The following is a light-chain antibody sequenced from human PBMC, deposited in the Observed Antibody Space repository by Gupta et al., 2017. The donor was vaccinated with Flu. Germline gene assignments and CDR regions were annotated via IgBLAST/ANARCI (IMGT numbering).Light chain of an antibody. CDR1: DGKTE. V-gene: IGKV2D-29*01. J-gene: IGKJ4*01. CDR3: KYTTNLPT. CDR2: DVS. Sequence: DGKTESFWYQQKAGQPPQRMIYDVSYRCGGVADRFTGSGAGTYFTLKSSREEAEDGAVYYCKYTTNLPTFGAGTKVEIK.